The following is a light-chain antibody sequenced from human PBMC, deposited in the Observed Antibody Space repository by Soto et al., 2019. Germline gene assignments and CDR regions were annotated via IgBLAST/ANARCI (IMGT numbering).Light chain of an antibody. CDR1: QSVSNNY. CDR3: QKYGTTPWK. J-gene: IGKJ1*01. Sequence: EIVFTQSPVTLSMSPLERATLSFIASQSVSNNYLAWYQQKPGQAPRLLIYGASNRATGIPDRFSGSGSGTDFTLTISRLEPEDFAVYYCQKYGTTPWKFGQGTKGDIK. CDR2: GAS. V-gene: IGKV3-20*01.